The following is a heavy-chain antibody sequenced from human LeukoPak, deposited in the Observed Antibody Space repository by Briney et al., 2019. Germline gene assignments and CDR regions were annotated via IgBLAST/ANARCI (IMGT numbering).Heavy chain of an antibody. D-gene: IGHD1-26*01. CDR3: ARDQRSESYYPWGWFDP. J-gene: IGHJ5*02. CDR1: GFAVSTNY. CDR2: IYSDGST. Sequence: GGSLRLSCAASGFAVSTNYLSWVRQAPGKGLEWVSVIYSDGSTYYTDSVKGRFTISRDNSKNTPYLQMNSLRPEDTAVYYCARDQRSESYYPWGWFDPWGQGTLVTVSS. V-gene: IGHV3-66*02.